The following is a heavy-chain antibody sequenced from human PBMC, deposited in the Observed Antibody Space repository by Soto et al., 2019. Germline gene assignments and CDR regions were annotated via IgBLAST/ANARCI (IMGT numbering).Heavy chain of an antibody. CDR1: GGSISSSSYY. J-gene: IGHJ4*02. V-gene: IGHV4-39*01. Sequence: PSETLSLTCTVSGGSISSSSYYWGWIRQPPGKGLEWIGSIYYSGSTYYNPSLKSRVTISVDTSKKKFSLKLSSVTAADTAVYYCARGGHCTDGVCSALDYWGQGTLVTVSS. CDR2: IYYSGST. CDR3: ARGGHCTDGVCSALDY. D-gene: IGHD2-8*01.